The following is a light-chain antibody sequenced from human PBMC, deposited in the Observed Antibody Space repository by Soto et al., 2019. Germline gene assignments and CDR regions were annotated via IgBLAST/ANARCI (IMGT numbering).Light chain of an antibody. CDR3: QQYHNFPWA. V-gene: IGKV1-5*03. Sequence: DIQMTQSPSTLSASVGDRVTITCRASQRGSRWWAWYQQKPGKAPKLLIYTTYRIESGVTSRFRGSGSVTEFTLTISSLHLDDFATYYCQQYHNFPWAFGQGTMVDIK. J-gene: IGKJ1*01. CDR2: TTY. CDR1: QRGSRW.